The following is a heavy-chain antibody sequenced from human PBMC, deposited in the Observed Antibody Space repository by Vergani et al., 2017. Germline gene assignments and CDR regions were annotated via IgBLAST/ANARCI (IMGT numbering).Heavy chain of an antibody. V-gene: IGHV3-15*01. CDR2: IKSVSDGETR. CDR1: GFIFNNAW. CDR3: ARDPSTTVVTQGY. D-gene: IGHD4-23*01. Sequence: EVQLVESGGGLVKPGGSLRLSCEASGFIFNNAWMSWVRQAPGKGLEYIGRIKSVSDGETRDYAAPVKGRFNISRDNAKNSLYLQMNSLRAEDTAVYYCARDPSTTVVTQGYWGQGTLVTVSS. J-gene: IGHJ4*02.